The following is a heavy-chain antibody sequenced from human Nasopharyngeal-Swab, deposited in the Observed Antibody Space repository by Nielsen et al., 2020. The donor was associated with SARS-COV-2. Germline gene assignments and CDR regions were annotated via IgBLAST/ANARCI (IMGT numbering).Heavy chain of an antibody. CDR1: GFTFGYYG. CDR2: ISYDGSKK. CDR3: ARDIGHSSGWYSYYSYGMDV. V-gene: IGHV3-30*03. D-gene: IGHD6-19*01. Sequence: GGSLRLSYAASGFTFGYYGMHWVRQAPGKGLEWVAVISYDGSKKYYVDSVKGRLTISRDNSKNTLYLQMNSLRAEDTAVYYCARDIGHSSGWYSYYSYGMDVWGQGTTVTVSS. J-gene: IGHJ6*02.